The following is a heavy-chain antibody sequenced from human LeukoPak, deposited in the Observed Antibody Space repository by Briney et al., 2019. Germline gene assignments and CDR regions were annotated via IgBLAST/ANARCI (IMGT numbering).Heavy chain of an antibody. CDR3: ARVREYYDILAGSGFAFDY. J-gene: IGHJ4*02. Sequence: ASVKVSCKASGYTFTSYDINWVRQATGQGLEWMGWINPNSGVTDYAQNFQGRVTMTRDTSISTAYMELSRLRSDDTAVYYCARVREYYDILAGSGFAFDYWGQGTLVTVSS. V-gene: IGHV1-2*02. CDR2: INPNSGVT. D-gene: IGHD3-9*01. CDR1: GYTFTSYD.